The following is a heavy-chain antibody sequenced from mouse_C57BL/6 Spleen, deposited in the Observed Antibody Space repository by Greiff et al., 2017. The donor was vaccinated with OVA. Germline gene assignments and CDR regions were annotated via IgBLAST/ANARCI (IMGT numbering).Heavy chain of an antibody. V-gene: IGHV1-55*01. CDR3: ARASLSAAMDY. CDR2: IYPGSGST. Sequence: VKLQQPGAELVKPGASVKMSCKASGYTFTSYWITWVKQRPGQGLEWIGDIYPGSGSTNYNEQFKSKATLTVDTSSSTAYMQLSSLTSEDSAVYYCARASLSAAMDYWGQGTSVTVSS. J-gene: IGHJ4*01. CDR1: GYTFTSYW. D-gene: IGHD6-2*01.